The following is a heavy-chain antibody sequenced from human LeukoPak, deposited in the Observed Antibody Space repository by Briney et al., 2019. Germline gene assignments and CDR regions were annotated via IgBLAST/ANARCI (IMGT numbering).Heavy chain of an antibody. CDR3: AGPYYSDSSGYSYAFDI. D-gene: IGHD3-22*01. CDR2: INHSGST. Sequence: SETLSLTCAVYGDFFSGYYWSWIRQPPGKGLEWIGEINHSGSTNYNPSLKSRVTISVDTSKNQFSLKLSSVTAADTAVYYCAGPYYSDSSGYSYAFDIWGQGTMVTVSS. J-gene: IGHJ3*02. CDR1: GDFFSGYY. V-gene: IGHV4-34*01.